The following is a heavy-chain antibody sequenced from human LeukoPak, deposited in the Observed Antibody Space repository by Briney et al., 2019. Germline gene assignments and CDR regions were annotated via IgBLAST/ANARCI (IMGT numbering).Heavy chain of an antibody. D-gene: IGHD6-13*01. J-gene: IGHJ3*02. CDR3: ARDDLIAAAENDAFDT. Sequence: EASVKVSCKASGYTFSGYYMHWVRQAPGQGLEWMGWVNPNSGGTKYAQKFQGRVTMTRDTSISTAYMELSRLRSDDTAVYYCARDDLIAAAENDAFDTWGQGTRVTVSS. CDR1: GYTFSGYY. CDR2: VNPNSGGT. V-gene: IGHV1-2*02.